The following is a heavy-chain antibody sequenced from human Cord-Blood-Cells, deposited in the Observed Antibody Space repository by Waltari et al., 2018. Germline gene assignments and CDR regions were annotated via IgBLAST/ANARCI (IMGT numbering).Heavy chain of an antibody. V-gene: IGHV5-51*01. J-gene: IGHJ4*02. CDR3: ARHRETRDGGFGGFDY. CDR1: GYSFPSYW. Sequence: EVQLVQSGAEVKKPGESLKISCKGSGYSFPSYWIGWVRQTPGKGLERMGIIYPGDSDTRYSPSLQGQVTIAADKSISTAYLQWSSLKASDTAMYYCARHRETRDGGFGGFDYWGQGTLVTVSS. CDR2: IYPGDSDT. D-gene: IGHD3-16*01.